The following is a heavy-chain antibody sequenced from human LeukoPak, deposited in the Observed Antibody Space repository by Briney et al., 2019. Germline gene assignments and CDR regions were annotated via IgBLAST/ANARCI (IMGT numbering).Heavy chain of an antibody. V-gene: IGHV3-21*01. Sequence: SGGSLRLSCAASGFTFSSYSMNWVRQAPGKGLEWVSSISSSSYIYYADSVKGRFTISRDNAKNSLYLQMNSLRAEDTAVYYCARLPLSGWYFEVDYWGQGTLVTVSS. D-gene: IGHD6-19*01. CDR2: ISSSSYI. CDR3: ARLPLSGWYFEVDY. CDR1: GFTFSSYS. J-gene: IGHJ4*02.